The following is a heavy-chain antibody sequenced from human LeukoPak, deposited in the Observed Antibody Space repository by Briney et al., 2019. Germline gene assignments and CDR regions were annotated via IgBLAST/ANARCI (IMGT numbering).Heavy chain of an antibody. CDR1: GFTLGSHD. J-gene: IGHJ4*02. V-gene: IGHV3-13*01. D-gene: IGHD5-18*01. CDR2: VSSGFHA. Sequence: GGSLRLSCTASGFTLGSHDMHWVRQTPGQGLEWVAAVSSGFHAFFADSVQGRFTVSREDARNSLYLQMNSLRAGDTAVYYCVREARGYHYTYFDYWGQGTLVAVSS. CDR3: VREARGYHYTYFDY.